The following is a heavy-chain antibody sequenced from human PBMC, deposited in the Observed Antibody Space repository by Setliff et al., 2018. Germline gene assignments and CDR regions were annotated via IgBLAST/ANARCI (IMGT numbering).Heavy chain of an antibody. D-gene: IGHD3-9*01. V-gene: IGHV3-74*01. Sequence: GVLRLSCAASGFTFSSYWMHWVRQAPGKGLVWVSRINSDGSSTSYADSVKGRFTISRDNAKNTLYLQMNSLRAEDTAVYYCARDYVLRYFDRPHTLWSYYYYGMDVWGQGTTVTVSS. CDR3: ARDYVLRYFDRPHTLWSYYYYGMDV. CDR2: INSDGSST. CDR1: GFTFSSYW. J-gene: IGHJ6*02.